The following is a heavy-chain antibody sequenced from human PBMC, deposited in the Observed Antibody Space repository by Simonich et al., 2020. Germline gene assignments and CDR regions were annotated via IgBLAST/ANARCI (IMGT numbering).Heavy chain of an antibody. CDR2: ISYDGSNK. Sequence: VVQPGRSLRLSCAASGFTFSNYAMHWVRQAPGNGLGWVAVISYDGSNKYYADSVKGRITISRDKSKNTLYLQMNSLRAEDTAVYYCARGWTIYWYFDLWGRGTLVTVSS. D-gene: IGHD2-21*01. CDR3: ARGWTIYWYFDL. V-gene: IGHV3-30*07. CDR1: GFTFSNYA. J-gene: IGHJ2*01.